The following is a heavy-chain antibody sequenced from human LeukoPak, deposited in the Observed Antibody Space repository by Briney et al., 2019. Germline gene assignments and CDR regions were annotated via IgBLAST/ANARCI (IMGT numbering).Heavy chain of an antibody. V-gene: IGHV1-18*01. J-gene: IGHJ4*02. CDR2: ISAYNGNT. CDR3: ASDSSGWFDY. Sequence: ASVKVSCKASGYTFTSYGISWVRQAPGQGLEWMGWISAYNGNTNYAQKLQGRVTITRDTSASTAYMELSSLRSEDTAVYYCASDSSGWFDYWGQGTLVTVSS. CDR1: GYTFTSYG. D-gene: IGHD6-19*01.